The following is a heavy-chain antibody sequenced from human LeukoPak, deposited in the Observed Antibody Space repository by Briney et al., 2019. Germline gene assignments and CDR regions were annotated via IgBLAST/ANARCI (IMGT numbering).Heavy chain of an antibody. V-gene: IGHV3-48*01. CDR2: ISSHSSTI. J-gene: IGHJ4*02. CDR1: DFTFTSYS. D-gene: IGHD1-1*01. Sequence: PGGSLRLSCAASDFTFTSYSMNWVRQAPGKGLEWVSYISSHSSTIYYADSVKGRFTISRDNAKSSLYLQMNSLRAEDTAVYYCTRGLERGYFDYWGQGTLVTVSS. CDR3: TRGLERGYFDY.